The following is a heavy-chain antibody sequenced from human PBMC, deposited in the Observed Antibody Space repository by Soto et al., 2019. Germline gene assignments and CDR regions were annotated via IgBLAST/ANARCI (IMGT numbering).Heavy chain of an antibody. CDR3: AHTAATGDYWESFDF. D-gene: IGHD3-22*01. CDR1: GFSVSTSGVG. J-gene: IGHJ4*02. CDR2: MSWGNDK. V-gene: IGHV2-5*02. Sequence: QITLKESGPTLVKPTQTLTLTCTFSGFSVSTSGVGVGWFRQPPGQALEWLALMSWGNDKRYRPSLESRLTITEDTSKNQVDLTMTNMDPADTGTYYRAHTAATGDYWESFDFWGQGTLVTVS.